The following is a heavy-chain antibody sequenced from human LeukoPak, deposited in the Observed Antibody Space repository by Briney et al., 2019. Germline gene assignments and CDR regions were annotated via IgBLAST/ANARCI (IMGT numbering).Heavy chain of an antibody. V-gene: IGHV3-30*09. J-gene: IGHJ4*02. CDR2: LSYEGDKK. Sequence: GGSLRLSCAASGFSFSTYTMHWVRQAPGKGLEWVALLSYEGDKKYYADSVRGRFAISRDNSKSTLYLQMNSLRTEDTAVYFSARDLSEQTYYDSSGSLLYWGQGALVTVSS. CDR3: ARDLSEQTYYDSSGSLLY. CDR1: GFSFSTYT. D-gene: IGHD3-22*01.